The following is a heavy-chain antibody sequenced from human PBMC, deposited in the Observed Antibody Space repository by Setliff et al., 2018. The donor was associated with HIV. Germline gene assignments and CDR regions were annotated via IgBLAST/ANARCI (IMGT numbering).Heavy chain of an antibody. CDR3: TRGPGGTVPKPLEAFDV. Sequence: PSETLSLTCTVPGGSISSHYWSWIRQPPGKGLEWIGYVDYSGDTEYNPSRQSRATISRDPSKSQVSLNLNSATAADTAVYYCTRGPGGTVPKPLEAFDVWGRGAVVTVSS. D-gene: IGHD1-7*01. CDR2: VDYSGDT. V-gene: IGHV4-59*11. J-gene: IGHJ3*01. CDR1: GGSISSHY.